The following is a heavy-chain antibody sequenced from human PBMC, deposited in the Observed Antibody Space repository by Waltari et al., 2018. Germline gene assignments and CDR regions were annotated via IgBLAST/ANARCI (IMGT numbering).Heavy chain of an antibody. J-gene: IGHJ5*02. CDR1: GGSISSSSYY. CDR2: IYYSGST. Sequence: QLQLQESGPGLVKPSETLSLTCTVSGGSISSSSYYWGWIRQPPGKGLEWIGSIYYSGSTYHNPALKSRVTISVDTSKIQFSLKLSSVTAADTAVYYCARLGMGYWFDPWGQGTLVTVSS. V-gene: IGHV4-39*01. CDR3: ARLGMGYWFDP.